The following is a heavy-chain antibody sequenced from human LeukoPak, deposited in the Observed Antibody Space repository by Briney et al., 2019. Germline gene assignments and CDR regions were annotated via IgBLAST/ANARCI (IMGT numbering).Heavy chain of an antibody. V-gene: IGHV1-8*03. CDR3: ARGPQINYDFWNWFDP. CDR2: MNPNSGNT. D-gene: IGHD3-3*01. CDR1: GYTFTSYD. J-gene: IGHJ5*02. Sequence: GASVKVSCKASGYTFTSYDINWVRQATGQGLEWMGWMNPNSGNTGYAQKFQGRVTITRNTSISTAYMELSSLRSEDMAVYYCARGPQINYDFWNWFDPWGQGTLVTVSS.